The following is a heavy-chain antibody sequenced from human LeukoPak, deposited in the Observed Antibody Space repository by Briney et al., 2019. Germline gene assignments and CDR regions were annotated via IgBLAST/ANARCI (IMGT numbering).Heavy chain of an antibody. CDR1: GFTFSSYG. Sequence: PGGSLRLSCAASGFTFSSYGMHWVRQAPGKGLEWVAVIWYDGSNKYYADSVKGRFTISRDNSRDALHLQMNSLRVEDTAVYYCAKDGASRGDYHWFDSWGQGTLVTVSS. CDR2: IWYDGSNK. J-gene: IGHJ5*01. V-gene: IGHV3-33*03. CDR3: AKDGASRGDYHWFDS. D-gene: IGHD4-17*01.